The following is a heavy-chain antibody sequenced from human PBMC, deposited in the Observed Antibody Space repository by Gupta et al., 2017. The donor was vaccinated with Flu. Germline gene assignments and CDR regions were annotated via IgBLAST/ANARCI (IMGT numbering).Heavy chain of an antibody. CDR1: GFTFSSHC. J-gene: IGHJ4*02. Sequence: QLVESWGGLVQPGGSLRLSCSASGFTFSSHCLIWALNIPGRGLEWVANIQQGGNEKFHSDSVKGRFTISRDDADNSLYLQMNNLRAEDTAVYYCARGPAYGIRSEHFDLWGQGTLVTVSS. CDR2: IQQGGNEK. CDR3: ARGPAYGIRSEHFDL. V-gene: IGHV3-7*01. D-gene: IGHD3-16*01.